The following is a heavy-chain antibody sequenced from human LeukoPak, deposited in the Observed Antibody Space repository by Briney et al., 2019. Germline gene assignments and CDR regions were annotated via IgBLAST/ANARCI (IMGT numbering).Heavy chain of an antibody. CDR2: INSDGSST. Sequence: PGGSLRLSCVASGFTFSSYWMHWVRQAPGKGLVWVSRINSDGSSTSYADSVKGRFTISRDNAKNTLYLQMNSLRGEDTAVYYCAREGDYYYGIDVWGQGTTVTVSS. CDR3: AREGDYYYGIDV. V-gene: IGHV3-74*01. CDR1: GFTFSSYW. J-gene: IGHJ6*02.